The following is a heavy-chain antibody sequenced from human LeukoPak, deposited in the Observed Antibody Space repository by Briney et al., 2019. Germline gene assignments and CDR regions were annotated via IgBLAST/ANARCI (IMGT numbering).Heavy chain of an antibody. V-gene: IGHV1-2*06. CDR2: INPNSGGP. CDR3: ARAYSSVYGNWFDP. CDR1: GYTFTGYY. J-gene: IGHJ5*02. D-gene: IGHD5/OR15-5a*01. Sequence: GASVKVSCKASGYTFTGYYMHWVRQAPGQGLEWMGRINPNSGGPNYAQKFQGRVTMTRDTSINTAYMELSSLRSGDTAIYYCARAYSSVYGNWFDPWGQGTLVTVSS.